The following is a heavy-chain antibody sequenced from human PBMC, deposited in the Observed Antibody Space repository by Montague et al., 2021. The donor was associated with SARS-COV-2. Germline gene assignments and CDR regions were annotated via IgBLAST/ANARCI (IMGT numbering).Heavy chain of an antibody. CDR2: TYYRSEWYS. D-gene: IGHD2-15*01. V-gene: IGHV6-1*01. CDR3: ARAERESCGDGNCYQYFFNY. CDR1: GDSVSTNSGT. J-gene: IGHJ4*02. Sequence: CAISGDSVSTNSGTWNWVRLSPSRGLGWLGRTYYRSEWYSDYSVSVKSRISINPDTSKNQFSLQLNSVTPEDTAVYYCARAERESCGDGNCYQYFFNYWGQGTLVTVSS.